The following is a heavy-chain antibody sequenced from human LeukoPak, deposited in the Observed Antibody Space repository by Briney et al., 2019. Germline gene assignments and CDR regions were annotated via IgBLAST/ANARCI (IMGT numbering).Heavy chain of an antibody. CDR1: GFTISTYA. CDR3: ARTYDFWSGYSYYFDY. J-gene: IGHJ4*02. V-gene: IGHV3-21*01. Sequence: AGGSLRLSCAASGFTISTYAMTWVRQAPGKGLEWVSSISSSSSYIYYADSVKGRFTISRDNAKNSLYLQMNSLRAEDTAVYYCARTYDFWSGYSYYFDYWGQGTLVTVSS. CDR2: ISSSSSYI. D-gene: IGHD3-3*01.